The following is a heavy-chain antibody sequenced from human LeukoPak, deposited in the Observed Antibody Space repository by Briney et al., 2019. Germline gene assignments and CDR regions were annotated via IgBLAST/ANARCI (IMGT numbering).Heavy chain of an antibody. Sequence: GGSLRLSFAAAGVTFSSCAMHWVRQYPGKGLEWVPGISHDGTKKYYADSVKTRFTISRDKSTNTLYLQMNKLRDEYTAVYYCARGAGWYLPYFEYWGQGTLVTVSS. D-gene: IGHD6-19*01. CDR1: GVTFSSCA. CDR2: ISHDGTKK. J-gene: IGHJ4*02. CDR3: ARGAGWYLPYFEY. V-gene: IGHV3-30*01.